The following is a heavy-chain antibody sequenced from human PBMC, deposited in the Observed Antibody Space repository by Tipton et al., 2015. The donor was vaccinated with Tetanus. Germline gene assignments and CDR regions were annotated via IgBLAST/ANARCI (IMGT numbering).Heavy chain of an antibody. CDR1: GYTFNNYW. CDR3: ARAHCTDGGCNFDF. V-gene: IGHV5-51*01. Sequence: QLVQSGGEVKKPGESLKIPWKVSGYTFNNYWIGGWRQKPGKGLEWMGFTYPGDSDTRYSPSFQGQVTISVEKSITTAYLHWSSLKASDSSMFYCARAHCTDGGCNFDFWGQGALVTVAS. J-gene: IGHJ4*02. D-gene: IGHD2-8*01. CDR2: TYPGDSDT.